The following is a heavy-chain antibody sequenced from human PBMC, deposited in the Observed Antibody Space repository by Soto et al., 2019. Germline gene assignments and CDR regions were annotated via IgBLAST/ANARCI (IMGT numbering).Heavy chain of an antibody. D-gene: IGHD3-10*01. J-gene: IGHJ3*02. CDR2: SGGGGRT. CDR1: GFTFSSQT. Sequence: EVQVLASGGGLVQPGGSLRLSCAASGFTFSSQTMSWVRQAPGKGLEWVSASGGGGRTSYADSVKGRFTISRDNSKNTLYLQMNSLRAEDTAAYYCARNYYGSGSFGRRAFDIWGQGTMVTVSS. V-gene: IGHV3-23*01. CDR3: ARNYYGSGSFGRRAFDI.